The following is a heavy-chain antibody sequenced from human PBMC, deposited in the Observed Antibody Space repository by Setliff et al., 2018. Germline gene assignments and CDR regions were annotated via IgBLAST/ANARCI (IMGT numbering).Heavy chain of an antibody. J-gene: IGHJ4*02. CDR1: GFTFSSYW. CDR2: INRDGSEK. V-gene: IGHV3-7*01. CDR3: VGDYQLLF. D-gene: IGHD2-2*01. Sequence: GGSLRLSCAGSGFTFSSYWMTWVRQVPGRGLEWVANINRDGSEKYYLDSVKGRFTISRDSAKNTVYLQMNSLRVEDTAVYYCVGDYQLLFWGQGTLVTVSS.